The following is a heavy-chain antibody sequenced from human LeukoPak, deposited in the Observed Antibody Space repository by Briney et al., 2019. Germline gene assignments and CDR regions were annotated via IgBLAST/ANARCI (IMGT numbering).Heavy chain of an antibody. Sequence: SETLSLTCTVSGGSISSSSYYWGWIRQPPGKGLEWIGSIYYSGSTYYNPSLKSRVTISVDTSKNQFSLKLSPVTAADTAVYCCARGGTGTPWFDPWGQGTLVTVSS. D-gene: IGHD1-7*01. CDR3: ARGGTGTPWFDP. CDR1: GGSISSSSYY. V-gene: IGHV4-39*07. CDR2: IYYSGST. J-gene: IGHJ5*02.